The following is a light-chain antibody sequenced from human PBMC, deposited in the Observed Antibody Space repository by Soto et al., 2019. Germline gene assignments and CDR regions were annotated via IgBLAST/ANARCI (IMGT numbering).Light chain of an antibody. CDR1: SNDVGGYNS. Sequence: QSALTQPPSASGSPGQSVTISCTGTSNDVGGYNSVSWYQHHPGKAPKLMIYEVSKRHSGVPDRFSGSKSGNAASLTVSGLQAEDEADYYCSSYPAGNKNLLFGGGTKLTVL. CDR3: SSYPAGNKNLL. CDR2: EVS. V-gene: IGLV2-8*01. J-gene: IGLJ2*01.